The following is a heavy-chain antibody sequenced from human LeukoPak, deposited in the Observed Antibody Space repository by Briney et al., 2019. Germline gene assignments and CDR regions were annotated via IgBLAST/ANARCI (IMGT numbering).Heavy chain of an antibody. CDR1: GFTFSTYA. V-gene: IGHV3-23*01. J-gene: IGHJ4*02. Sequence: PGGSLRLSCAASGFTFSTYAMSWVRRAPGRGLEWVSSISYSGDTTSYSDSVKGRFAISRDKSRNTLYLQMSSLRDEDTAVYYCARRDTSGSYYFDYWGQGTLVTVSS. CDR3: ARRDTSGSYYFDY. CDR2: ISYSGDTT. D-gene: IGHD3-22*01.